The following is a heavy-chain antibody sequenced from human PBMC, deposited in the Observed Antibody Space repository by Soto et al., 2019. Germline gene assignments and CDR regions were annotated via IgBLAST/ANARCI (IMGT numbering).Heavy chain of an antibody. CDR3: AREERYSSGWYFDY. D-gene: IGHD6-19*01. CDR2: IIPILGIA. CDR1: GGTFSSYT. Sequence: SVKVSCKASGGTFSSYTISWVRQAPGQGLEWMGRIIPILGIANYAQKFQGRVTITADKSTSTAYMELSSLRSEDTAVYYCAREERYSSGWYFDYWGQGTLVTVSS. V-gene: IGHV1-69*04. J-gene: IGHJ4*02.